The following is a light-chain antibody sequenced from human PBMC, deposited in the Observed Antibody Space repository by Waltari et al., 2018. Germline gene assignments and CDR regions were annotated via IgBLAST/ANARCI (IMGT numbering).Light chain of an antibody. J-gene: IGKJ4*01. V-gene: IGKV3-20*01. Sequence: EIVLTQSPGTLSLSPGERATLSCRASQSVTSISFTWYQQKLGQAPRLLIYGTSSRATRIPDRFSVSGSGTDFTLTISRLEPEDFAVYYCQQYDGEVVTFGGGTKVEI. CDR3: QQYDGEVVT. CDR2: GTS. CDR1: QSVTSIS.